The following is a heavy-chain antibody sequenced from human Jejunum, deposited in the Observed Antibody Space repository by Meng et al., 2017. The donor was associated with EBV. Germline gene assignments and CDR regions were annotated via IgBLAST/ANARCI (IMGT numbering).Heavy chain of an antibody. CDR3: ARARGGHTSGGYFES. V-gene: IGHV4-30-2*06. CDR2: ISHTGGT. J-gene: IGHJ4*02. D-gene: IGHD2-15*01. Sequence: LPPHESGSRLGKPSQTLSLTCTVFGESISGGGYSWNWIRQSPGKGLEWIGFISHTGGTYSNPSLKRRVTISVDTSKNQFSLNLTSVTAADTAVYYCARARGGHTSGGYFESWGQGTLVTVSS. CDR1: GESISGGGYS.